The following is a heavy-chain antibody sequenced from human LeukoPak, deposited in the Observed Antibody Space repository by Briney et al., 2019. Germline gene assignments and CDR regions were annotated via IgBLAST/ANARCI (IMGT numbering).Heavy chain of an antibody. V-gene: IGHV4-34*01. Sequence: SETLSLTCTVSGGSIIDYYWSWIRQSAGKGLEWIGEINHSGSTNYNPSLKSRVTISVDTSKNHFSLKLSSVTAADTAMYYCAREAFSSGYYDDYWGQGTLVTVSS. J-gene: IGHJ4*02. CDR1: GGSIIDYY. CDR2: INHSGST. CDR3: AREAFSSGYYDDY. D-gene: IGHD3-22*01.